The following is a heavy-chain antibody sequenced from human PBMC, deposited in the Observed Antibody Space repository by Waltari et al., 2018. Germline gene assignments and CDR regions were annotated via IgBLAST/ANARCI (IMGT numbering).Heavy chain of an antibody. J-gene: IGHJ5*02. CDR2: IKSKTDGGTT. CDR1: GYSISSGYY. CDR3: TTYPPGFDP. V-gene: IGHV3-15*01. Sequence: VQLQESGPGLVKPSETLSLTCAVSGYSISSGYYWGWIRQPPGKGLEWVGRIKSKTDGGTTDYAAPVKGRFTISRDDSKNTLYLQMNSLKTEDTAVYYCTTYPPGFDPWGQGTLVTVSS.